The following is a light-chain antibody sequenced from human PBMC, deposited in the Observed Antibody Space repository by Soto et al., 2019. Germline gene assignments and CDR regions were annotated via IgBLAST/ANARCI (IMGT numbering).Light chain of an antibody. Sequence: QSVLTQPASVSGSAGQSITISCSGTMRDVGAYNLVSWYQQYPGKAPKLMIFEDTKRPSGVSHRFSGSKSGNTASLTIAGLQPEDAADYYCCSYAGSSTMTFGGGTQLTVL. CDR3: CSYAGSSTMT. V-gene: IGLV2-23*01. CDR2: EDT. J-gene: IGLJ7*01. CDR1: MRDVGAYNL.